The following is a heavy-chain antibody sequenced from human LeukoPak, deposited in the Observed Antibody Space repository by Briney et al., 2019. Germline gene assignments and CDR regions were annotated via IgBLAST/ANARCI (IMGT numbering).Heavy chain of an antibody. CDR3: ARGRTYYYDSSGYSPFDY. Sequence: GGSLRLSCAASGFTFSYYWMHWVRQAPGKGLVWVSRINSDGSSASYADSVKGRFTISRDNAKNSLYLQMNSLRAEDTAVYYCARGRTYYYDSSGYSPFDYWGQGTLVTVSS. D-gene: IGHD3-22*01. CDR2: INSDGSSA. V-gene: IGHV3-74*01. J-gene: IGHJ4*02. CDR1: GFTFSYYW.